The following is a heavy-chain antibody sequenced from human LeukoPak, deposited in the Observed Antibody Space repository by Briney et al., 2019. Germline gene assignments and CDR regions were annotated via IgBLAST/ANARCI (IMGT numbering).Heavy chain of an antibody. V-gene: IGHV1-2*02. CDR3: ARVVTSSGWNWFDP. CDR2: INPNSGGT. J-gene: IGHJ5*02. Sequence: ASVKVSCKASGYTFIGYYMHWVRQAPGQGLEWMGWINPNSGGTNYAQKFQGRVTMTRDTSISTAYMELSRLRSDDTAVYYCARVVTSSGWNWFDPWGQGTLVTVSS. CDR1: GYTFIGYY. D-gene: IGHD6-19*01.